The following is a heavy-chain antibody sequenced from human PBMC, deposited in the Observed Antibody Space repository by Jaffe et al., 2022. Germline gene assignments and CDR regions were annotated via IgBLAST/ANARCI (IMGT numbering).Heavy chain of an antibody. CDR3: ANFPYDYIWGSYRDDAFDI. D-gene: IGHD3-16*02. J-gene: IGHJ3*02. V-gene: IGHV1-2*06. CDR2: INPNSGGT. CDR1: GYTFTGYY. Sequence: QVQLVQSGAEVKKPGASVKVSCKASGYTFTGYYMHWVRQAPGQGLEWMGRINPNSGGTNYAQKFQGRVTMTRDTSISTAYMELSRLRSDDTAVYYCANFPYDYIWGSYRDDAFDIWGQGTMVTVSS.